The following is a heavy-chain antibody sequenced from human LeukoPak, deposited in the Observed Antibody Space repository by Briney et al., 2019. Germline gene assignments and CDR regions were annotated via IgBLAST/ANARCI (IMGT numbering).Heavy chain of an antibody. V-gene: IGHV3-23*01. CDR1: GFAFSTYA. CDR3: AKARGSSVYEQFDY. D-gene: IGHD5/OR15-5a*01. Sequence: GGSLRLSCAASGFAFSTYAMTWVRQAPEKGLQWVSTISTSGRATYYADSVEGRFTISRDSSKNTLYLQMNSLRADDTAVYYCAKARGSSVYEQFDYWGQGTQVTVSS. J-gene: IGHJ4*02. CDR2: ISTSGRAT.